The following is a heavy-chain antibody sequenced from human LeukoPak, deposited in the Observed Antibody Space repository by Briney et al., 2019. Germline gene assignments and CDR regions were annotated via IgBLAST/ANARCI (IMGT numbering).Heavy chain of an antibody. J-gene: IGHJ2*01. D-gene: IGHD1/OR15-1a*01. CDR2: RNTRGNI. Sequence: PSETLSLTFTVSRASVSSYFWSWIRQPAWKGVEGMGLRNTRGNINYNPSLKTRVTMSVDTPKNQFSLKLNSVTAADTAVYYCATSFNNYWYIDLWGRGTLVTVSS. CDR1: RASVSSYF. V-gene: IGHV4-4*07. CDR3: ATSFNNYWYIDL.